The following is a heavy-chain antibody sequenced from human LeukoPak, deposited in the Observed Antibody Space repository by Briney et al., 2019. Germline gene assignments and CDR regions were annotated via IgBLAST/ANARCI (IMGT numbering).Heavy chain of an antibody. J-gene: IGHJ4*02. CDR2: LTPLAGTP. V-gene: IGHV1-69*06. CDR1: GDAFGTFS. Sequence: GASVKVSCKASGDAFGTFSFNWVRQAPSEGLEWLGGLTPLAGTPNYAQKFQGRLTISADKSTSTVYMELSRLTSEDTAVYFCAKSDCTSTSCYTIDYWGQGTLVTVSS. CDR3: AKSDCTSTSCYTIDY. D-gene: IGHD2-2*02.